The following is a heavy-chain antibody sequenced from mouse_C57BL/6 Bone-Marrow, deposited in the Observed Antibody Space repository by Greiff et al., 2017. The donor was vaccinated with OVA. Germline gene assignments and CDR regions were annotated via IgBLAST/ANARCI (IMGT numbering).Heavy chain of an antibody. CDR1: GYTFTDYN. J-gene: IGHJ3*01. D-gene: IGHD2-4*01. Sequence: VQLQQSGPELVKPGASVKIPCKASGYTFTDYNMDWVKQSHGKSLEWIGDINPNNGGTIYNQKFKGKATLTVDKSSSTAYMELRSLTSEDTAVYYGARCDYDGPWFAYWGQGTLVTVSA. V-gene: IGHV1-18*01. CDR2: INPNNGGT. CDR3: ARCDYDGPWFAY.